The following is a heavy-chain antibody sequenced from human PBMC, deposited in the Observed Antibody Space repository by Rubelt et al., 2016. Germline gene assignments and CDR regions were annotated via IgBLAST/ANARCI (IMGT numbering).Heavy chain of an antibody. Sequence: LESGGGFVQPGGSLRLACAASGFTFSNFAMSWVRQAPGKGLEWVASISGSSRYIYYADSVKGRFTISRDNRKNLLYLQMNNVRAEDTAIYYCAKGLTVTSLIDNWGQGTLVSVSS. V-gene: IGHV3-23*01. J-gene: IGHJ4*02. CDR3: AKGLTVTSLIDN. CDR1: GFTFSNFA. CDR2: ISGSSRYI. D-gene: IGHD4-23*01.